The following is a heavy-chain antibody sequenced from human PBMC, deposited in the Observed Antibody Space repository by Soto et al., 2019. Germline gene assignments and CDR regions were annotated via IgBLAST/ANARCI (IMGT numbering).Heavy chain of an antibody. D-gene: IGHD3-22*01. Sequence: QVQLVQSGAEVKKPGASVKGSCKASGYTFTSYDINWVRQATGQGLEWMGWMNPNSGNTGYAQKFQGRVTMTRNTSTSTAYMELSSLRTDDTAVYYCARGDSSAYYSTADLWGRGTLVTVSS. CDR3: ARGDSSAYYSTADL. J-gene: IGHJ2*01. CDR2: MNPNSGNT. CDR1: GYTFTSYD. V-gene: IGHV1-8*01.